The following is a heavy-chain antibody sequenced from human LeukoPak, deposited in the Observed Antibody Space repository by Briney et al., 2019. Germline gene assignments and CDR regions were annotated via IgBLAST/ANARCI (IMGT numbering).Heavy chain of an antibody. V-gene: IGHV1-69*05. CDR1: GGTFSSYA. J-gene: IGHJ4*02. D-gene: IGHD2-2*02. Sequence: ASVKVSCKASGGTFSSYAISWVRQAPGQGLEWMGGIIPIFGTANYAQKFQGRVTMTRDTSTSTVYMELSSLRSEDTAVYYCARGPATAIALGYWGQGTLVTVSS. CDR2: IIPIFGTA. CDR3: ARGPATAIALGY.